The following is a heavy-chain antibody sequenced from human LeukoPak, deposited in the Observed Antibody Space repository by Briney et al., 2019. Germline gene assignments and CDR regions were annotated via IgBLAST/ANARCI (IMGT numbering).Heavy chain of an antibody. CDR1: GGSISSYY. J-gene: IGHJ5*02. Sequence: SETLSLTCIVSGGSISSYYWSWIRQPPGKGLEWIGSIYYSGSTNYNPSLKSRVTISVDTSKNQFSLKLSSVTAADTAVYYCAREKATIRNSFDPWGQGTLVTVSS. D-gene: IGHD5-24*01. CDR2: IYYSGST. CDR3: AREKATIRNSFDP. V-gene: IGHV4-59*01.